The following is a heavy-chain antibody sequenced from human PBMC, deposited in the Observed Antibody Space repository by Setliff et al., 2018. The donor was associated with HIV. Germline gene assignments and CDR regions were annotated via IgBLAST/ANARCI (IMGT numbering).Heavy chain of an antibody. CDR2: IIPIFGTA. J-gene: IGHJ6*03. Sequence: ASVKVSCKASGGTFSSYAISWVRQAPGRGLEWMGRIIPIFGTANYAQKFQGRVTITADKSTSTAYMELSSLRSEDTAVYYCATSSLITLEYYMDVWGKGTTVTVSS. D-gene: IGHD3-10*01. CDR1: GGTFSSYA. V-gene: IGHV1-69*06. CDR3: ATSSLITLEYYMDV.